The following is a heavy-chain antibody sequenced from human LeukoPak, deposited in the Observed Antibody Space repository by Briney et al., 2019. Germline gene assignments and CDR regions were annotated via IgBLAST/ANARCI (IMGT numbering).Heavy chain of an antibody. D-gene: IGHD3-22*01. J-gene: IGHJ4*02. V-gene: IGHV4-4*07. CDR2: IYTSGST. CDR1: GGSISSYY. CDR3: ARGADSSGYYSIFYFDY. Sequence: SGTLSLTCTVSGGSISSYYWSWIRQPAGKGLEWIGRIYTSGSTNYNPSLKSRVTMSVDTSKNQFSLKLSSVTAADTAVYYCARGADSSGYYSIFYFDYWGQGTLVTVSS.